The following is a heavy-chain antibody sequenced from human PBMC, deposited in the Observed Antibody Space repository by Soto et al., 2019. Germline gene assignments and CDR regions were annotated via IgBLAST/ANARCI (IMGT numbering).Heavy chain of an antibody. Sequence: ASVKVSCKASGYTFISYGISWVRQAPGQGLEWMGWISAYNGNTNYAQKFQGRVTMTTDTSTSTAYMELRSLRSDDTALYYCARDLLSYYDRSSYCVDYWGQGTLVTVSS. D-gene: IGHD3-22*01. CDR1: GYTFISYG. V-gene: IGHV1-18*01. CDR3: ARDLLSYYDRSSYCVDY. CDR2: ISAYNGNT. J-gene: IGHJ4*02.